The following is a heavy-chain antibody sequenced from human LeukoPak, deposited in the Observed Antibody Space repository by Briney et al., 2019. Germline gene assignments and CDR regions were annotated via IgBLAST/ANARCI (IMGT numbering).Heavy chain of an antibody. Sequence: SETLSLTCAVYGGSFSGYYWSWIRQPPGKGLEWIGEINHSGSTNYNPSPKSRVTISVDTSKIQFSLKLSSVTAADTAVYYCAREGRQAAAGTRYYYYYYMDVWGKGTTVTVSS. CDR3: AREGRQAAAGTRYYYYYYMDV. J-gene: IGHJ6*03. CDR1: GGSFSGYY. CDR2: INHSGST. V-gene: IGHV4-34*01. D-gene: IGHD6-13*01.